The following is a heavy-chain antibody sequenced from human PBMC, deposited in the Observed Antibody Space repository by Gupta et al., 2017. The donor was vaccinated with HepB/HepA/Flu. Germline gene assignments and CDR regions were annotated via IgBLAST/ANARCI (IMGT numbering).Heavy chain of an antibody. CDR3: ARRSGARRAARLTFFDY. CDR1: GGSISSSSYY. Sequence: QLQLQESGPGLVKPSETLSLTCTVSGGSISSSSYYWGWIRQPPGKGLEWIGSIYYSGSTYYKPSLKSRVTISVDTSKNQVSLKLSSVTAADTAVDYCARRSGARRAARLTFFDYGGQGTMVTVSS. CDR2: IYYSGST. J-gene: IGHJ4*02. D-gene: IGHD6-6*01. V-gene: IGHV4-39*01.